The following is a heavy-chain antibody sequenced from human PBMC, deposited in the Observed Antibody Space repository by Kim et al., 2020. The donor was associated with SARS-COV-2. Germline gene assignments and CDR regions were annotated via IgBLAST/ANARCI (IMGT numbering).Heavy chain of an antibody. V-gene: IGHV3-53*01. CDR3: ARAGDTAAYYGMDV. Sequence: GGSLRLSCAASGFTVSSNYMSWVRQAPGKGLEWVSVIYSGGSTYYADSVKGRFTISRDNSKNTLYLQMNSLRAEDTAVYYCARAGDTAAYYGMDVWGQGTTVTVSS. CDR2: IYSGGST. D-gene: IGHD2-15*01. J-gene: IGHJ6*02. CDR1: GFTVSSNY.